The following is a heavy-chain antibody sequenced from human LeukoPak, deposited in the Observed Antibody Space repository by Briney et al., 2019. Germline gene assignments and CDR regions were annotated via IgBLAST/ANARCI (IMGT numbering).Heavy chain of an antibody. V-gene: IGHV3-23*01. CDR1: GFTFSSYA. CDR3: AKDADSSNWYNWFDP. D-gene: IGHD6-13*01. J-gene: IGHJ5*02. Sequence: PGGSLRLSCAASGFTFSSYAMSWVRQAPGKGLEWVSAISGSGGSTYYADSVKGRFTISRDNSQNTLYLQMNSLRAEDTALYYCAKDADSSNWYNWFDPWGQGTLVTVSS. CDR2: ISGSGGST.